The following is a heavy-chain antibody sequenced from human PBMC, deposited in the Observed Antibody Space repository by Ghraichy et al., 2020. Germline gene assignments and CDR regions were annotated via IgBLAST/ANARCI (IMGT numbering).Heavy chain of an antibody. D-gene: IGHD2/OR15-2a*01. V-gene: IGHV3-7*01. CDR2: INTDGSGK. Sequence: GGSLRLSCAASGFTFSSFWMYWVRQAPGKGLEWVANINTDGSGKYYVDSVKGRFTISRDNAKNSLFQLMNSLRVEDTAVYYCASNRWGWGQGTLVTISS. CDR3: ASNRWG. CDR1: GFTFSSFW. J-gene: IGHJ4*02.